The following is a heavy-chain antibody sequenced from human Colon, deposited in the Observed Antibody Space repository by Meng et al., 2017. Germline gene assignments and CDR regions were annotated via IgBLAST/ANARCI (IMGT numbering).Heavy chain of an antibody. CDR2: IIPIFGTA. D-gene: IGHD4-17*01. Sequence: SVKVSCKASGGTFSSYAISWVRQAPGQGLEWMGGIIPIFGTANYAQKFQGRVTITTDESTSTAYMELSSLRSEDTTVYYCARGPTVTTYPPYYYYGMDVWGQGTTVTVSS. CDR1: GGTFSSYA. CDR3: ARGPTVTTYPPYYYYGMDV. J-gene: IGHJ6*02. V-gene: IGHV1-69*05.